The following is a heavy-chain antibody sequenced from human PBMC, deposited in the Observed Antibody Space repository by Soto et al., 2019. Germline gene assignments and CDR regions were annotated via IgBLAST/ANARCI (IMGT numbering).Heavy chain of an antibody. J-gene: IGHJ3*02. D-gene: IGHD6-6*01. CDR3: ARGGSSSSSAFDI. Sequence: EVQLVESGGGLVKPGGSLRLSCAASGFTFSSYSMNWVRQAPGKGLEWVSSISSSSSYIYYADSVKGRFTISRDNANNSLYLQMNSLRAEDTAVYYCARGGSSSSSAFDIWGQGTMVTVSS. V-gene: IGHV3-21*01. CDR1: GFTFSSYS. CDR2: ISSSSSYI.